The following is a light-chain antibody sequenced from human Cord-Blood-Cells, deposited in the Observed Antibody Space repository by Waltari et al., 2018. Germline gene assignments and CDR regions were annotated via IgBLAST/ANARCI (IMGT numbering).Light chain of an antibody. V-gene: IGKV1-33*01. Sequence: DIQMTQSPSSLSASVGDRVTITCQASQDISNYLNWYQQKPGKVPKLLIYDASNLETGVPSRFSGSGSGTDFTFTISSLQPEDIATYYCQQYDNLPRSAFGQGTRLEIK. CDR1: QDISNY. J-gene: IGKJ5*01. CDR2: DAS. CDR3: QQYDNLPRSA.